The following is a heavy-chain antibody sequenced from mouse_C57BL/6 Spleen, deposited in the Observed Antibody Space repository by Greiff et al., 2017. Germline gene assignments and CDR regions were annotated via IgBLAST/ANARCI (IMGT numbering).Heavy chain of an antibody. V-gene: IGHV2-5*01. J-gene: IGHJ4*01. CDR1: GFSLTSYG. D-gene: IGHD2-4*01. Sequence: QVQLKESGPGLVQPSQSLSITCTVSGFSLTSYGVHWVRQSPGKGLEWLGVIWRGGSTDYNAAFMSRLSITKDNSKSQVFFKMNSLQADDTAIYYCAKPYDYDAYYAMDYWGQGTSVTVSS. CDR2: IWRGGST. CDR3: AKPYDYDAYYAMDY.